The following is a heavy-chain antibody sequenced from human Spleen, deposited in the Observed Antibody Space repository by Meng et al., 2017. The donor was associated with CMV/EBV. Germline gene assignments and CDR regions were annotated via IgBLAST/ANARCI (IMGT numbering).Heavy chain of an antibody. D-gene: IGHD1-14*01. CDR1: GSTLTELS. CDR2: FDPEDGEA. Sequence: ASVKVSCKISGSTLTELSMHWVRQAPGKGLEWMGGFDPEDGEAIYAQEFQGRVTMNQDTSADTAYMELSSLRSEDTAIYYCAKGSGYNPFDHWGQGTLVTVSS. V-gene: IGHV1-24*01. CDR3: AKGSGYNPFDH. J-gene: IGHJ4*02.